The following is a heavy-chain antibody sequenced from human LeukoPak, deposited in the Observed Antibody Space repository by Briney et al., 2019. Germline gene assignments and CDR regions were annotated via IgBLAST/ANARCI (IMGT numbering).Heavy chain of an antibody. CDR3: ARGDYYDSSDYYVDAFDV. J-gene: IGHJ3*01. D-gene: IGHD3-22*01. CDR2: IKQDGSEK. V-gene: IGHV3-7*05. Sequence: GGSLRLSCAASGFTFSRYWMSWVRQAPGKGLEWVANIKQDGSEKYYGDSVKGRFTISRDNAKNSLYLQMNSLRAEDTALYYCARGDYYDSSDYYVDAFDVWGQGTMVTVSS. CDR1: GFTFSRYW.